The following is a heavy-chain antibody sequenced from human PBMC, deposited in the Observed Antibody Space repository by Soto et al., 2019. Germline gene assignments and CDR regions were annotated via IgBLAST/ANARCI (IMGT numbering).Heavy chain of an antibody. CDR1: GGAINSYY. CDR2: IAYSGTT. J-gene: IGHJ5*02. D-gene: IGHD6-13*01. CDR3: ARGGDSSRTGWFDP. V-gene: IGHV4-59*01. Sequence: QVRLHESGPGLVKPSETLSLTCTVSGGAINSYYCSWIRQSPGKGLEWLGYIAYSGTTKYNPSLKRRCTISSDTSKNQFALKLKSVTAADTAVYYCARGGDSSRTGWFDPWGQGTLVTVSS.